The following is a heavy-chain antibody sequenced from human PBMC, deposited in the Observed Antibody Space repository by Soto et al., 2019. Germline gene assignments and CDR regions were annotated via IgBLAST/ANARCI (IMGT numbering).Heavy chain of an antibody. D-gene: IGHD1-20*01. Sequence: EVQLVESGGGLVKPGGSLRLSCAASGFTFSSYSMNWVRQAPGKGLEWVSSISSSSSYIYYADSEKGRFTISRDNAKNSLYLQMNSLRAEDTAVYYCARDHITGTGRFYYWGQGTLVTVSS. CDR3: ARDHITGTGRFYY. CDR1: GFTFSSYS. V-gene: IGHV3-21*01. CDR2: ISSSSSYI. J-gene: IGHJ4*02.